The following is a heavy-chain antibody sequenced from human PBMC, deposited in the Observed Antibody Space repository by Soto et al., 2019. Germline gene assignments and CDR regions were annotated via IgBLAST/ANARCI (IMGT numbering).Heavy chain of an antibody. CDR2: ISNSGRIT. J-gene: IGHJ4*02. V-gene: IGHV3-11*01. Sequence: DLEESGGGLVKPGGSLRLSGTASGFIFSDYYMSWIRQAPGKGLEWVSDISNSGRITHHADSVEGRFTISRDNAKDSLYLQMNSLRPEDSAIYYCARDHGGGGLTLEYWGQGTLVTVSS. D-gene: IGHD3-16*01. CDR3: ARDHGGGGLTLEY. CDR1: GFIFSDYY.